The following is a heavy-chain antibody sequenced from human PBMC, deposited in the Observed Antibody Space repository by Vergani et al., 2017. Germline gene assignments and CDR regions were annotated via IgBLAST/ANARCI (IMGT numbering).Heavy chain of an antibody. D-gene: IGHD3-22*01. CDR3: ARARIDPYYDDSSNSWYFDL. J-gene: IGHJ2*01. CDR1: GFTVSSNY. CDR2: IYSGGST. V-gene: IGHV3-66*01. Sequence: EVQLVESGGGLVQPGGSLRLSCAASGFTVSSNYMSWVRQAPGKGLEWVSVIYSGGSTYYADSVKGRFTISRDNSKNTLYLQMNSLRAEDTAVYYCARARIDPYYDDSSNSWYFDLWGRGTLVTVSS.